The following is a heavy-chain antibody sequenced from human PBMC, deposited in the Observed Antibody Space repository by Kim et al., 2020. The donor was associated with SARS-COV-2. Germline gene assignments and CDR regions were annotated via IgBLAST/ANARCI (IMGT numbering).Heavy chain of an antibody. J-gene: IGHJ5*02. D-gene: IGHD3-10*01. CDR2: ISSSSSYI. Sequence: GGSLRLSCAASGFTFSSYSMNWVRQAPGKGLEWVSSISSSSSYIYYADSVKGRFTISRDNAKNSLYLQMNSLRAEDTAVYYCARVKVVRGVNWFDPWGQGTLVTVSS. V-gene: IGHV3-21*01. CDR3: ARVKVVRGVNWFDP. CDR1: GFTFSSYS.